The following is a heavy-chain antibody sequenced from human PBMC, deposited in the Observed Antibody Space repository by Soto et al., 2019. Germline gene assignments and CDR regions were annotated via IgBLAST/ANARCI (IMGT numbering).Heavy chain of an antibody. CDR2: MYHSGST. CDR1: GGSISSGGYS. J-gene: IGHJ5*02. CDR3: ARSAHPPIVLVPAAENYARSTYNWFDP. V-gene: IGHV4-30-2*01. D-gene: IGHD2-2*01. Sequence: PSETLSLTCAVSGGSISSGGYSWSWIRQPPGKGLEWIGYMYHSGSTYYNPSLKSRVTISIDRSKNQFSLKLSSVTAADTAVYYCARSAHPPIVLVPAAENYARSTYNWFDPWGQGTLVTVSS.